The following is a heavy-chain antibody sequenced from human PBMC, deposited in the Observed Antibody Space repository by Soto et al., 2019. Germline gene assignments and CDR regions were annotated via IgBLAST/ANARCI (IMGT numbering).Heavy chain of an antibody. CDR3: VKGGYKTGWSPCGH. J-gene: IGHJ4*01. CDR1: RFRFSAYG. Sequence: QVKLVESGGAVVQSGRSLRLSCTASRFRFSAYGMHWVRQAPGKGLEWVALISDDGKTQFCTDSVEGRFTISRDNSRNTLYRQMNSLTPEDTAVYYCVKGGYKTGWSPCGHWGHGTRVTVSS. V-gene: IGHV3-30*18. CDR2: ISDDGKTQ. D-gene: IGHD6-19*01.